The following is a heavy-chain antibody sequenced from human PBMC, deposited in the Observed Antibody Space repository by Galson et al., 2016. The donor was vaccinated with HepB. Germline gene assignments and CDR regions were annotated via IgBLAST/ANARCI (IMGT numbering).Heavy chain of an antibody. CDR1: GGSISSSNW. CDR3: TRGASRGGTAIGRRIHYFGMDV. CDR2: VYHSGNS. V-gene: IGHV4/OR15-8*01. D-gene: IGHD3-10*01. Sequence: SETLSLTCGVSGGSISSSNWWTWVRQTPGKGLGWIGEVYHSGNSNYNPSLESRVTVVVDKSKNQFSLRLTSVTAADTAVYYCTRGASRGGTAIGRRIHYFGMDVWGPGATVIVSS. J-gene: IGHJ6*02.